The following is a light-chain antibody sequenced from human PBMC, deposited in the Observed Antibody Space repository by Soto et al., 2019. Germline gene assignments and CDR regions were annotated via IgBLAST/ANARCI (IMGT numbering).Light chain of an antibody. CDR2: DVS. J-gene: IGLJ1*01. CDR3: SSYTTSNTRQIV. Sequence: QSVRTQPASVSGSPGQSITISCTGTNSDVGGYNYVSWYQQHPGKAPKFMIYDVSSRPSGVSDRFSGSKSGNTASLTISGLQAEDEAAYYCSSYTTSNTRQIVFGTGTKLTVL. V-gene: IGLV2-14*01. CDR1: NSDVGGYNY.